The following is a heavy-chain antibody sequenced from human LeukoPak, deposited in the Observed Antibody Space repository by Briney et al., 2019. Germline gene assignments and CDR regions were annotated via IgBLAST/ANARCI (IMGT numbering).Heavy chain of an antibody. Sequence: ASVKVSCKASGGTFSSYAISWVRQAPGQGLEWMGGIIPIFGTANYAQKFQGRVTITADESTSTAYMELSSLRSEDTAVYYCAGGYDSSSDAFDIWGQGTMVTVSS. V-gene: IGHV1-69*13. D-gene: IGHD3-22*01. CDR2: IIPIFGTA. CDR3: AGGYDSSSDAFDI. CDR1: GGTFSSYA. J-gene: IGHJ3*02.